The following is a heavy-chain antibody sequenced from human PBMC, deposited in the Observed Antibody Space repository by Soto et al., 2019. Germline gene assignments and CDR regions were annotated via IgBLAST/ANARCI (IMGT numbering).Heavy chain of an antibody. J-gene: IGHJ6*02. D-gene: IGHD2-2*01. CDR2: ISYDGSNK. Sequence: GGSLRLSXAASGFTFSSYGMHWVRQAPGKGLEWVAVISYDGSNKYYADSVKGRFTISRDNSKNTLYLQMNSLRAEDTAVYYCAKSLEYQLLAPHVGGMDVWGQGTTVTVSS. CDR3: AKSLEYQLLAPHVGGMDV. CDR1: GFTFSSYG. V-gene: IGHV3-30*18.